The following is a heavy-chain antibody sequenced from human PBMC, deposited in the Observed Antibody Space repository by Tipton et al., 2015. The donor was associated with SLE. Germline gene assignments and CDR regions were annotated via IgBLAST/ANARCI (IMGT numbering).Heavy chain of an antibody. CDR3: ARGLFYDFWSGYYTKAFDI. D-gene: IGHD3-3*01. V-gene: IGHV4-59*01. Sequence: TLSLTCTVSGGSISSYYWSWIRQPPGKGLEWIGYIYYSGSTNYNPSLKSRVTISVDTSKNQFSLKLSSVTAADTAVYYCARGLFYDFWSGYYTKAFDIWGQGTMVTVSS. J-gene: IGHJ3*02. CDR2: IYYSGST. CDR1: GGSISSYY.